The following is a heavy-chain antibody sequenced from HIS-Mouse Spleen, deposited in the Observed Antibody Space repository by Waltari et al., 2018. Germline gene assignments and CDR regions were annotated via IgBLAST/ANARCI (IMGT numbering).Heavy chain of an antibody. Sequence: QVTLRESGPALVKPTRTLTLTYTFSGFSLSTSGMCVSWIRQPPGRALEWLARIDWDDDKYYSTSLKTRLTISKDTSKNQVVLTMTNMDPVDTATYYCARIAEGYSSGWYAFDYWGQGTLVTVSS. D-gene: IGHD6-19*01. CDR2: IDWDDDK. CDR1: GFSLSTSGMC. V-gene: IGHV2-70*15. J-gene: IGHJ4*02. CDR3: ARIAEGYSSGWYAFDY.